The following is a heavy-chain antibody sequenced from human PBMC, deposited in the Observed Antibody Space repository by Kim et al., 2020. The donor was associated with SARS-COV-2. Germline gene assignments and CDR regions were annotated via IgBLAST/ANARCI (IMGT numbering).Heavy chain of an antibody. V-gene: IGHV3-7*01. CDR3: ARDRRYSLDY. CDR2: INEDGSET. CDR1: GFTFTNNW. J-gene: IGHJ4*02. Sequence: GGSLRLSCAASGFTFTNNWMSWVRQAPGKGLEWVAKINEDGSETYYVNSVEGRFTISRDNAKNSLYLQMNSLRVGDTGIYYCARDRRYSLDYWGQGTRVTVSS. D-gene: IGHD2-15*01.